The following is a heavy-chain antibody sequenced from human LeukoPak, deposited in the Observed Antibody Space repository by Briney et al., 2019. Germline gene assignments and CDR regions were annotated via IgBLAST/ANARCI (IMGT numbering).Heavy chain of an antibody. D-gene: IGHD4-23*01. J-gene: IGHJ4*02. Sequence: PSETLSLTRTVSGGSISSGGYYWSWIRQHPGKGLEWIGYIYYSGSTYYNPSLKSRVTISVDTSKNQFSLKLSSVTAADTAVYYCASSPYGGNHYFDYWGQGTLVTVSS. CDR2: IYYSGST. V-gene: IGHV4-31*03. CDR3: ASSPYGGNHYFDY. CDR1: GGSISSGGYY.